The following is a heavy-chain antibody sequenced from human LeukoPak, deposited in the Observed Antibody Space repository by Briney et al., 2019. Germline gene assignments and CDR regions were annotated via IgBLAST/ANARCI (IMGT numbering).Heavy chain of an antibody. V-gene: IGHV3-64*02. Sequence: GGSLRLSCAASGFTFSDYAMHWVRQAPGKELKYVSAISYNGNGKHYADSVKGRFTISRDNAKNSLYLQMNSLRAEDTAVYYCARWGWYYEYYMDVWGKGTTVTISS. D-gene: IGHD3-3*01. CDR3: ARWGWYYEYYMDV. CDR1: GFTFSDYA. CDR2: ISYNGNGK. J-gene: IGHJ6*03.